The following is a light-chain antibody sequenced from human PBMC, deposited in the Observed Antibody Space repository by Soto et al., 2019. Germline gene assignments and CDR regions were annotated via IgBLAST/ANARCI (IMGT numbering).Light chain of an antibody. CDR3: AAWDDSLSGL. CDR1: SSNIGSNY. V-gene: IGLV1-47*01. CDR2: RNN. J-gene: IGLJ2*01. Sequence: QSALTQPASASGTPGQWVTISCSGSSSNIGSNYVYWYQQLPGTAPKLLIYRNNQRPSGVPDRFSGSKSGTSASLAISGLRSEDEADYYCAAWDDSLSGLFGGGTKVTVL.